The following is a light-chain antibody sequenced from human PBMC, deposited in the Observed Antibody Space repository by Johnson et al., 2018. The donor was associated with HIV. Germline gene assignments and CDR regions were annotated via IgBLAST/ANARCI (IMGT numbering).Light chain of an antibody. CDR1: SSNIGNNY. CDR2: DNN. Sequence: QSVLTQPPSVSAAPGQKVTISCSGSSSNIGNNYVSWYQQLPGTAPKLLIYDNNKRPSGIPDRFSGSKSGTSATLAITGLQPGDEADYYCGTWDSSLSAGGVFGTGTKVTV. V-gene: IGLV1-51*01. J-gene: IGLJ1*01. CDR3: GTWDSSLSAGGV.